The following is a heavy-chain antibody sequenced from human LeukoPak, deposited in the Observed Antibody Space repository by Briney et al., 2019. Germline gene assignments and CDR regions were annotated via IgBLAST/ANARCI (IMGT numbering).Heavy chain of an antibody. J-gene: IGHJ3*02. CDR2: IYYSGST. Sequence: SETLSLTCTVSGGSISSYYWSWIRQPPGKGLEWIGYIYYSGSTNYNPSLKSRVTISVDTSKNQFSLKLSSVTAADTAVYYCARLTSDAFDIWGQGTMVTVSS. V-gene: IGHV4-59*08. CDR1: GGSISSYY. CDR3: ARLTSDAFDI.